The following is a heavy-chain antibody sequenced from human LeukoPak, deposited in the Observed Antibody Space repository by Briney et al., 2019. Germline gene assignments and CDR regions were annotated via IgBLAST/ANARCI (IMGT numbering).Heavy chain of an antibody. CDR3: ARAGRIEATGTYYFDY. J-gene: IGHJ4*02. CDR1: GGSFSGYY. CDR2: VSYSGNT. D-gene: IGHD6-13*01. V-gene: IGHV4-59*01. Sequence: SETLSLTCAVYGGSFSGYYWSWIRQPPGKGLEWIGYVSYSGNTNYNPSLKSRVTISVDPSKNQFSLRLSSVTAADTAVYYCARAGRIEATGTYYFDYWGQGTLVTVSS.